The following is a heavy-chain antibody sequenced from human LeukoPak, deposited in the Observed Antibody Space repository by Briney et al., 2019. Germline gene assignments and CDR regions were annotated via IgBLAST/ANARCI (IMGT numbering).Heavy chain of an antibody. CDR2: ISSSSSYI. Sequence: GGSLRLSCAASGFTFSSYSTNWVRQAPGKGLEWVSSISSSSSYIYYADSVKGRFTISRGNAKNSLYLQMNSLRAEDTAVYYCARALGYAYDYWGQGTLVTVSS. J-gene: IGHJ4*02. CDR1: GFTFSSYS. D-gene: IGHD3-16*01. CDR3: ARALGYAYDY. V-gene: IGHV3-21*01.